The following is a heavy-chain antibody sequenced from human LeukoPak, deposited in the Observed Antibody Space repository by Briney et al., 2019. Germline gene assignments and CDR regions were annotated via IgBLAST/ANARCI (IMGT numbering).Heavy chain of an antibody. D-gene: IGHD6-13*01. J-gene: IGHJ3*02. CDR2: VSGSGSTT. CDR1: GFTFSSYG. Sequence: GGSLRLSCAASGFTFSSYGMSWVRQAPGKGLEWVSTVSGSGSTTYYADSVKGRLTISRDNSKNTLYLQMNSLTAEDTALYYCAKGITGRQQLAGAFDIWGQGTMVTVSS. CDR3: AKGITGRQQLAGAFDI. V-gene: IGHV3-23*01.